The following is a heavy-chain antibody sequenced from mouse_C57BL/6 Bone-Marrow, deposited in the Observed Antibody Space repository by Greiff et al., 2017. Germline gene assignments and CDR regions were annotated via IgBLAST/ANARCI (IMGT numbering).Heavy chain of an antibody. Sequence: QVQLQQPGAELVRPGSSVKLSCKASGYTFTSYWMDWVKQRPGQGLEWIGNIYPSDSETHYNQKFKDKATLTVDKSSSTAYMQLSSLTSEDSAVYYCARSIRTVPFAYWGQGTLVTVSA. CDR3: ARSIRTVPFAY. D-gene: IGHD1-1*01. J-gene: IGHJ3*01. CDR2: IYPSDSET. CDR1: GYTFTSYW. V-gene: IGHV1-61*01.